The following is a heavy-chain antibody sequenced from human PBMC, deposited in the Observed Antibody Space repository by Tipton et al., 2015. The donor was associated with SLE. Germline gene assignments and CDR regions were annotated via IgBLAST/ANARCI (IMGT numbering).Heavy chain of an antibody. V-gene: IGHV4-59*01. CDR1: GGSISSYY. J-gene: IGHJ3*02. Sequence: TLSLTCTVSGGSISSYYWSWIRQPPGKGLEWIGYIYYSGSTNYNPSLKSRVTISVDTSKNQFSLKLSSVTAADTAVYYCAGAFDIWGQGTMVTVSS. CDR2: IYYSGST. CDR3: AGAFDI.